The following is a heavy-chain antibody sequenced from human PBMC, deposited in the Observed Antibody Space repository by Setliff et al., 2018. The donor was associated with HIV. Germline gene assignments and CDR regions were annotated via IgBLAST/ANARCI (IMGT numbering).Heavy chain of an antibody. CDR1: GDSISSGGYY. V-gene: IGHV4-39*07. Sequence: SETLSLTCTVSGDSISSGGYYWSWIRQSPGKGLEWIGEINHRGSTNYNPSFKSRVTISPDTSKNQFSLKMNSVTAADTAVYYCATWRGVGATAWGQGTLVTVSS. D-gene: IGHD1-26*01. CDR2: INHRGST. J-gene: IGHJ4*02. CDR3: ATWRGVGATA.